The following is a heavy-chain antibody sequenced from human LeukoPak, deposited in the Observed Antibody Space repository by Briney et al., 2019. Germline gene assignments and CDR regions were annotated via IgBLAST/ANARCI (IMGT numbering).Heavy chain of an antibody. J-gene: IGHJ4*02. CDR3: ARGSGSWYPY. V-gene: IGHV4-34*01. CDR1: GGSFSSYC. D-gene: IGHD6-13*01. Sequence: SETLSLTCAFYGGSFSSYCWSWIRQAPGKGLEWIGEINHSGSTHYNPSLKSRVTISIDTSKNQFYLKLRSVTAADTAVYYCARGSGSWYPYWGQGTLVTVSS. CDR2: INHSGST.